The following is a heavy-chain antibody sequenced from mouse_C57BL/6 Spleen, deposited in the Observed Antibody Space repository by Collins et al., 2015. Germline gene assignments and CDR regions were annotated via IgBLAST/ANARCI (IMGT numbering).Heavy chain of an antibody. CDR2: IDPANGNT. J-gene: IGHJ4*01. CDR1: GFNIKDTY. V-gene: IGHV14-3*02. CDR3: ARGDYDDLDY. Sequence: EVQLQQSGAELVKPGASVKLSCTASGFNIKDTYMHWVKQRPEQGLEWIGRIDPANGNTKYDPKFQGKATITADTSSNTAYLQLSILTSEDTAVYYCARGDYDDLDYWGQGTSVTVSS. D-gene: IGHD2-4*01.